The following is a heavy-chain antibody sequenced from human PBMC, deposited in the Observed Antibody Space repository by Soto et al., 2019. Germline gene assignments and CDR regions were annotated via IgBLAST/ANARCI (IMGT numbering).Heavy chain of an antibody. Sequence: QLQLQESGPGLVKPSETLSLTCTVSGGSISSSSYYWGWIRQPPGKGLEWIGSIYYSGSTYYNPSLKSRVTISVDTSKNQFSLKLSSVTAADTAVYYCARHFRWELGYFDYWGQGTLVTVSS. D-gene: IGHD1-26*01. J-gene: IGHJ4*02. CDR3: ARHFRWELGYFDY. CDR2: IYYSGST. CDR1: GGSISSSSYY. V-gene: IGHV4-39*01.